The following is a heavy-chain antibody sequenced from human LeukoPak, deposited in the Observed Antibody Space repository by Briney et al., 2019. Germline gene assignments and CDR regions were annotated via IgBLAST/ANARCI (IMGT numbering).Heavy chain of an antibody. CDR2: IYYSGST. Sequence: PSETLSLTCTVSGGSISSHYWSWIRQPPGKGLEWIGYIYYSGSTNYNPSLKSRVTISVDTSKNQFSLKLSSVTAADTAVYYCASTYSRSFVGYYFDYWGQGTLVTVSS. V-gene: IGHV4-59*11. D-gene: IGHD6-6*01. CDR1: GGSISSHY. J-gene: IGHJ4*02. CDR3: ASTYSRSFVGYYFDY.